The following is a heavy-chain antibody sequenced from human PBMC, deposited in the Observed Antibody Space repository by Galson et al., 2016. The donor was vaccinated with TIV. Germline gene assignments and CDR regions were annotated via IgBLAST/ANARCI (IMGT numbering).Heavy chain of an antibody. CDR1: GFAFSTYA. D-gene: IGHD6-13*01. V-gene: IGHV3-23*01. CDR2: IGPGNDV. CDR3: AKYVITIPVAGFDY. Sequence: SLRLSCAASGFAFSTYAMNWVRQPPGKGLEWVSTIGPGNDVHYADSVNGRFTISRDNSKSTLFLQMNSLRAEDPAVYYCAKYVITIPVAGFDYWGQGALVTVSS. J-gene: IGHJ4*02.